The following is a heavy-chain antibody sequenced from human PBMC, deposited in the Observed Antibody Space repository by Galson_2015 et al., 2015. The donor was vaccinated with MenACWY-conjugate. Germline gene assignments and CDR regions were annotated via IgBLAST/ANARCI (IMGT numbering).Heavy chain of an antibody. CDR1: GFSFPTRVSG. Sequence: PALLTPPQTLTLACAFSGFSFPTRVSGLSWPRQPPATALEWLAVLLCAGCTRSRPSPPSRLHILHGTSPSPVVLQMTNLDSVDKGTYFCARGTYAGWYYVDFWGQGTLVTVSS. V-gene: IGHV2-5*02. CDR3: ARGTYAGWYYVDF. D-gene: IGHD6-19*01. J-gene: IGHJ4*02. CDR2: LLCAGCT.